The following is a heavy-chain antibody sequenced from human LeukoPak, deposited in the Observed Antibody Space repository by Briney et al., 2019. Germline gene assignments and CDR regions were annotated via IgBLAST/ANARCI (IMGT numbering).Heavy chain of an antibody. CDR2: ISSSSSTI. V-gene: IGHV3-48*04. D-gene: IGHD5-18*01. CDR3: ARANSYGYY. Sequence: GGSLRLSCAASGFTFSSYSMNWVRQAPGKGLEWVSYISSSSSTIYYADSVKGRFTISRDNAKNSLYLQMNSLRAEDTAVYYCARANSYGYYWGQGTLVTVSS. CDR1: GFTFSSYS. J-gene: IGHJ4*02.